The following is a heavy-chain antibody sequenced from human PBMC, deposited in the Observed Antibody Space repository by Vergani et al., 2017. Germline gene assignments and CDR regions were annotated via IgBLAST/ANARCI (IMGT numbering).Heavy chain of an antibody. CDR2: ISSSSSTI. V-gene: IGHV3-48*01. CDR1: GFTFSSYS. Sequence: EVQLVESGGGLVQPGGSLRLSCAASGFTFSSYSMNWVRQAPGKGLEWVSYISSSSSTIYYADSLKGRFTISRDNAKNSLYLQMNSLRAEDTAVYYCANSPFLYCSGGSCSSYWGQGTLVTVSS. D-gene: IGHD2-15*01. CDR3: ANSPFLYCSGGSCSSY. J-gene: IGHJ4*02.